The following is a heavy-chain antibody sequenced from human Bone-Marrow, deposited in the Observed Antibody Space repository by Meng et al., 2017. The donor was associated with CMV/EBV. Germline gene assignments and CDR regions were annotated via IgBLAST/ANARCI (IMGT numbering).Heavy chain of an antibody. D-gene: IGHD2-2*02. V-gene: IGHV3-21*01. CDR2: ISSSSAYI. CDR1: GFTFSTNN. CDR3: ARGPYCSSTSCYTPYFDY. J-gene: IGHJ4*02. Sequence: GESLKISCAASGFTFSTNNMNWVRQAPGKGLEWVSSISSSSAYIYYIDSVKGRFTISRDNAKNSLYLQMNSLRAEDTAVYYCARGPYCSSTSCYTPYFDYWGQGTLVTVSS.